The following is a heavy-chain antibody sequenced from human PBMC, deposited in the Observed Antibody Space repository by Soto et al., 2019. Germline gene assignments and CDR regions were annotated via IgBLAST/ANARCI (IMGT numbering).Heavy chain of an antibody. D-gene: IGHD6-13*01. J-gene: IGHJ4*02. CDR3: ASCPGRQQLAPGH. CDR2: ISSSSSYI. CDR1: GFTFSSYS. Sequence: EVQLVESGGGLVKPGGSLRLSCAASGFTFSSYSMNWVRQAPGKGLEWVSSISSSSSYIYYADSVKGRFTISRDNAKNSRYLQMNSLRAEDTAVYYCASCPGRQQLAPGHWGQGTLVTVSS. V-gene: IGHV3-21*01.